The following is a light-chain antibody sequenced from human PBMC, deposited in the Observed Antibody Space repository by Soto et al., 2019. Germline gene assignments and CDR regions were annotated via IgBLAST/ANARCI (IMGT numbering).Light chain of an antibody. V-gene: IGKV3D-15*03. J-gene: IGKJ4*01. CDR3: QDYEVWLLR. Sequence: QSPATLSVSPVERVTVSCRASQNIHNHMSWFLQKPGQTPRLLIYDAIIRAADVPARFSGSWSGTEFTLTIYFLQAEDGVGYCSQDYEVWLLRFGG. CDR1: QNIHNH. CDR2: DAI.